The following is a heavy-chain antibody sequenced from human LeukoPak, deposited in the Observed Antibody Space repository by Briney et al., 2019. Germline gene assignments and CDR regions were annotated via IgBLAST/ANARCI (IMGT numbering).Heavy chain of an antibody. D-gene: IGHD2-2*01. J-gene: IGHJ4*02. CDR3: ARGASWPPYFFDY. V-gene: IGHV1-18*01. CDR1: DYTFTNFG. Sequence: ASVSVSFKSSDYTFTNFGVTWVCHAHGQGREWKGWISAYNGTTNYAQNLQGRVTMTTDTSPSTAYMELRSLRSDDTAVYYCARGASWPPYFFDYWGQGTLLTASS. CDR2: ISAYNGTT.